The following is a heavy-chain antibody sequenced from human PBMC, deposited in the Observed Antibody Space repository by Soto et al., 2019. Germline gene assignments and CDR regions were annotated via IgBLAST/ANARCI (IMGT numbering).Heavy chain of an antibody. D-gene: IGHD5-12*01. CDR2: IYYSGST. CDR3: ARGRWLQLIYFDY. J-gene: IGHJ4*02. V-gene: IGHV4-59*01. CDR1: GGSISSYY. Sequence: PSETLSLTCTVSGGSISSYYWSWIRQPPGKGLEWIGCIYYSGSTNYNPTLKSRVTISVDTSKNQCSLNLRSVTAADTAVYYCARGRWLQLIYFDYWGQGTLVTVSS.